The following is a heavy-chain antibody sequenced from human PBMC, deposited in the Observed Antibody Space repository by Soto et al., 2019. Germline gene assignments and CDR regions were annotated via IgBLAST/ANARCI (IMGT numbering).Heavy chain of an antibody. Sequence: SETLSLTCTVSGGSISSSSYYWGWIRQPPGKGLEWIGSIYYSGSTYYNPSLKSRVTISVDTSKNQFSLKLSSVTAADTAVYYCARHPAVEPPGYYYYYGMDVWGQGTTVTVSS. V-gene: IGHV4-39*01. CDR2: IYYSGST. J-gene: IGHJ6*02. CDR3: ARHPAVEPPGYYYYYGMDV. D-gene: IGHD1-1*01. CDR1: GGSISSSSYY.